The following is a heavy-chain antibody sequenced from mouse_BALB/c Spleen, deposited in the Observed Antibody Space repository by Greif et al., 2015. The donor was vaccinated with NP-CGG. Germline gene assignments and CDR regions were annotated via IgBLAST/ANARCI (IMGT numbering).Heavy chain of an antibody. CDR2: INPSNGRT. J-gene: IGHJ3*01. CDR1: GYTFTSYW. Sequence: QVQLQQSGAELVKPGASVKLSCKASGYTFTSYWMHWVKQRPGQGLEWIGEINPSNGRTNYNEKFKSKATLTVDKSSSTAYMQLSSLTSEDSAVYYCARPYTGWFAYWGQGTLVTVSA. CDR3: ARPYTGWFAY. V-gene: IGHV1S81*02. D-gene: IGHD1-1*01.